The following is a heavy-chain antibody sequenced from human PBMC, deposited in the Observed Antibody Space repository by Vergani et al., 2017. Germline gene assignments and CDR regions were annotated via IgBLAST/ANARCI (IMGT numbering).Heavy chain of an antibody. Sequence: QLQLQESGPGLVKPSETLSLTCTVSGGSISSSSYYWGWIRQPPGKGLEWIGSIYYSGSTYYNPSLKRRVTISVDTSKNQFSLKLSSGTAADTAVYYCARQGRYYDSSGYYLSRWGQGTLVTVSS. D-gene: IGHD3-22*01. CDR1: GGSISSSSYY. V-gene: IGHV4-39*01. CDR3: ARQGRYYDSSGYYLSR. CDR2: IYYSGST. J-gene: IGHJ4*02.